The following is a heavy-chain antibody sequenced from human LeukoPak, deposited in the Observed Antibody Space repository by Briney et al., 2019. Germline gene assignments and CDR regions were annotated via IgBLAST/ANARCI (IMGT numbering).Heavy chain of an antibody. CDR3: AKGAGPPWFDP. V-gene: IGHV4-4*07. J-gene: IGHJ5*02. CDR2: MSSSGIS. CDR1: GGSISSYY. Sequence: SETLSLTCTVSGGSISSYYWSWIRQPARKGLEWIGRMSSSGISTYSPSLKSRVTISIDTSRNQFSMNLNSVTAADTAVYYCAKGAGPPWFDPWGQGTLVTVSS. D-gene: IGHD6-19*01.